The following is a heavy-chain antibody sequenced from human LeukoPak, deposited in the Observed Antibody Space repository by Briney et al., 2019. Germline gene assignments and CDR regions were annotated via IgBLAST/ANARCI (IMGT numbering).Heavy chain of an antibody. D-gene: IGHD5-12*01. CDR2: IKEDGGEK. Sequence: GGSLRLSCADSGFTFSNYWMSWVRQAPGKGLEWVANIKEDGGEKYYVDSVKGRFTISRDSSKDTLHLQMSGLRAEDTAVYYCVKVYYSGYDFDAFDIWGQGTMVTVSS. CDR3: VKVYYSGYDFDAFDI. V-gene: IGHV3-7*02. CDR1: GFTFSNYW. J-gene: IGHJ3*02.